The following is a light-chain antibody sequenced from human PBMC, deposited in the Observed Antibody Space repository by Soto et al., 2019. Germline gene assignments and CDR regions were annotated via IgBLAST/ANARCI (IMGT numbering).Light chain of an antibody. CDR3: QQYGSAWT. J-gene: IGKJ1*01. V-gene: IGKV3-20*01. CDR2: GAS. Sequence: EIVLTQSPGTLSLSPGERATLSCRASQSVSSSYLAWYQQKPGQAPRLLIDGASSRATGIPDRFSGSGSGTDFTLTIRKLEPEDFAVYYCQQYGSAWTFGQGTKVEIK. CDR1: QSVSSSY.